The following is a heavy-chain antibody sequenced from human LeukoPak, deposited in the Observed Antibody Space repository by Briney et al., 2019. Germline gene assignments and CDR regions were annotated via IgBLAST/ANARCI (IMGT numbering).Heavy chain of an antibody. CDR3: ARDQGIQDAFDI. D-gene: IGHD5-18*01. V-gene: IGHV3-30*03. CDR2: ISYDGGNK. Sequence: GTSLRLSCAASGFTFSSYGMHWVRQAPGKGLEWVAVISYDGGNKYYADSVKGRFTISRDNAKNSLYLQMNSLRAEDTAVYYCARDQGIQDAFDIWGQGAMVTVSS. CDR1: GFTFSSYG. J-gene: IGHJ3*02.